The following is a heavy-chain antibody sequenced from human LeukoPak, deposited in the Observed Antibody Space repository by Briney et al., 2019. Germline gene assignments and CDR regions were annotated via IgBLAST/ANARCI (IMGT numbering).Heavy chain of an antibody. Sequence: SETLSLTCTVSGGSISSGSYYWGCIRQPPGKGLECIGSIYYSGSTYYNPSLKSRDTISVDTSKNQFSLKLSSVTAADTAVYYCARHPLQPGWYFDYWGQGALVTVSS. D-gene: IGHD4-11*01. CDR1: GGSISSGSYY. V-gene: IGHV4-39*01. J-gene: IGHJ4*02. CDR3: ARHPLQPGWYFDY. CDR2: IYYSGST.